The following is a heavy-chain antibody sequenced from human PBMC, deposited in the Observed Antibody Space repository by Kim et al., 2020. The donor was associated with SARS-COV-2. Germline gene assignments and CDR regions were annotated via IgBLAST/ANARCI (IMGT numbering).Heavy chain of an antibody. D-gene: IGHD2-2*02. CDR3: ARHMCSSATCYMAWFDP. V-gene: IGHV3-21*01. CDR1: GFTFSDYA. J-gene: IGHJ5*02. CDR2: ITNTASHM. Sequence: GGSLRLSCGASGFTFSDYAMHWVRRAPGRGLEWVSSITNTASHMFYADSVRGRFTISRDSANSALYLQMNSLRAEDTAVYYCARHMCSSATCYMAWFDP.